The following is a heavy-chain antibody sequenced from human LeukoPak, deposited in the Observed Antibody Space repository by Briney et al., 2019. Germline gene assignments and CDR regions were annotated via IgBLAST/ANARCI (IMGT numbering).Heavy chain of an antibody. CDR2: INPYSGGT. J-gene: IGHJ4*02. D-gene: IGHD6-19*01. CDR1: GYTFTGYY. CDR3: ARDRVGYSSGWFDY. V-gene: IGHV1-2*02. Sequence: ASVKVSCKASGYTFTGYYMHWVRQAPGQGLEWMVWINPYSGGTNYAQKFQGRVTMTRDTSISTAYMELSRLRSDDTAVYYCARDRVGYSSGWFDYWGQGTLVTVSS.